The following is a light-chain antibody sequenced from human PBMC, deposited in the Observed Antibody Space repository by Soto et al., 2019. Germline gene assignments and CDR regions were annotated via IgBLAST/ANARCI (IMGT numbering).Light chain of an antibody. J-gene: IGKJ1*01. Sequence: EIVMTQSPATLSVSPGGRATLSCRASQSISDTLAWYQQKPGQAPRLLIYSASRRATGFPDRFSGSGSGTDFTLTISRLEPEDFAVYYCQQFRTFGQGTKVDI. CDR3: QQFRT. CDR2: SAS. V-gene: IGKV3-15*01. CDR1: QSISDT.